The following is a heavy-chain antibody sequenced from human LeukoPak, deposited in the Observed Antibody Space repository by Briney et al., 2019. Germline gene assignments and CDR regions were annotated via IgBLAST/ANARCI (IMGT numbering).Heavy chain of an antibody. V-gene: IGHV3-30-3*01. Sequence: PGGSLRLSCAASGFTFSSYAMHWVRQAPGKGLEWVAVISYDGSNKYYADSVKGRFTISRDNSKNTLYLQMNSLRAEDTAIYYCTGGGWSTDAFDIWGQGTVVTVSS. J-gene: IGHJ3*02. CDR3: TGGGWSTDAFDI. CDR2: ISYDGSNK. D-gene: IGHD6-19*01. CDR1: GFTFSSYA.